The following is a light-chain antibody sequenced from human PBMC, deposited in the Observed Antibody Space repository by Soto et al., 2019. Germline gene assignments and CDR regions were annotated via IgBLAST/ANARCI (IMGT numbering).Light chain of an antibody. V-gene: IGKV1-13*02. CDR3: QQFNSYPHGYT. J-gene: IGKJ2*01. CDR1: QGISSA. Sequence: AIQLTQSPSSLSASVGDRVTITCRASQGISSALAWYQQKPGKAPKLLIYDASSLESGVPSRFSGSGSGTDFTHTISSLQPEDFATYYCQQFNSYPHGYTFGQGTKLEIK. CDR2: DAS.